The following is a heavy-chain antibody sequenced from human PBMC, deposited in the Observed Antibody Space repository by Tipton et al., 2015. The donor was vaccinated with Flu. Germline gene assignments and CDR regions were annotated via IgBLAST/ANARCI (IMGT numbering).Heavy chain of an antibody. J-gene: IGHJ3*02. Sequence: QLVQSGAEVKKPGSSVKVSCKASGGTFSSYAISWVRQAPGQGLEWMGGIIPIFGTANYAQKFQGRVTITADESTSTAYMELSSLRSEDTAEYYCARERAQQLVLDDAFDIWGQRSMVTVSS. CDR2: IIPIFGTA. CDR3: ARERAQQLVLDDAFDI. D-gene: IGHD6-13*01. CDR1: GGTFSSYA. V-gene: IGHV1-69*01.